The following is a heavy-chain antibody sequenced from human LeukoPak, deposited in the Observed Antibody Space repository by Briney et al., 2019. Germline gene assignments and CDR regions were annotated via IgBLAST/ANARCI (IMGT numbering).Heavy chain of an antibody. Sequence: GASVKVSCKASGYSFTSHYIHWVRQDPGQGLEWMGIINPSRGSTSYAQKFQGRVTVTRDTSTSTVYMDLSSLGSEDTAVYYCARGYSSGFGNWGQGTLVTVSS. J-gene: IGHJ4*02. CDR2: INPSRGST. CDR1: GYSFTSHY. D-gene: IGHD6-19*01. CDR3: ARGYSSGFGN. V-gene: IGHV1-46*01.